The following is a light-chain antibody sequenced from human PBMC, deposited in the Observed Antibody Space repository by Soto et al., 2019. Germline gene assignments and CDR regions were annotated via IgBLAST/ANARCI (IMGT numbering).Light chain of an antibody. CDR1: QSVGNN. CDR2: ATS. CDR3: QQYGDWPLT. J-gene: IGKJ4*01. Sequence: EXVXTXSXATLSVSPGERATLSCRASQSVGNNFAWYQQKPGQAPRLLIFATSTRATGVPARFSGSGSGTEFTLTISSLQSEDFAVYYCQQYGDWPLTFGGGAKVEIE. V-gene: IGKV3-15*01.